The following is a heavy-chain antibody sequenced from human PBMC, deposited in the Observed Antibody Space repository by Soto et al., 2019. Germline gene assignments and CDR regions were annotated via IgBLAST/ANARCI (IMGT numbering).Heavy chain of an antibody. CDR1: GGSFSGYY. J-gene: IGHJ6*02. CDR2: INHSGST. V-gene: IGHV4-34*01. CDR3: ARERRYGGNLRYFYYGMDV. Sequence: LSLTCAVYGGSFSGYYWSWIRQPPGKGLEWIGEINHSGSTNYNPSLKSRVTISVDTSKNQFSLKLSSVTAADTAVYYCARERRYGGNLRYFYYGMDVWGQGXTVTVYS. D-gene: IGHD2-21*02.